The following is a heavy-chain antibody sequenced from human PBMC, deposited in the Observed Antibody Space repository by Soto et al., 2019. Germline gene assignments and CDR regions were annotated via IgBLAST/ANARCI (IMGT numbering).Heavy chain of an antibody. D-gene: IGHD2-8*01. CDR2: IYYSGST. J-gene: IGHJ3*02. V-gene: IGHV4-39*01. CDR1: GGSISSSSYY. Sequence: KPSETLSLTCTVSGGSISSSSYYWGWIRQPPGKGLEWIGSIYYSGSTYYNPSLKSRVTISVDTSRNQFSLKLSSVTAADTAVYYCARRLVYAILKRDDAFDIWGQGTMVTVSS. CDR3: ARRLVYAILKRDDAFDI.